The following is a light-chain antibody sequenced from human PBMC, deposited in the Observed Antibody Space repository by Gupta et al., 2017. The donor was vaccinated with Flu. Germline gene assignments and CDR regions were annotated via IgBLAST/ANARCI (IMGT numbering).Light chain of an antibody. J-gene: IGLJ3*02. CDR3: GSYTSSSTGV. CDR2: EVT. CDR1: RSAIGGYNY. V-gene: IGLV2-14*01. Sequence: QSALPQPASVSGSPGQSITLPCPGTRSAIGGYNYFSWYQPHPAKAPKLMIYEVTIRPSGVSNRCSGSKSGNTASLTISGLQAEDEAYYFCGSYTSSSTGVFGGGTKLTVL.